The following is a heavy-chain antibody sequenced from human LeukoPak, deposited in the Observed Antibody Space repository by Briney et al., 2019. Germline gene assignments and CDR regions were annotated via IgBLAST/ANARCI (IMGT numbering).Heavy chain of an antibody. CDR1: GFTFDDYA. V-gene: IGHV3-9*01. J-gene: IGHJ6*02. CDR3: AKPRFSSSWYGMDV. D-gene: IGHD2-15*01. CDR2: ISWNSGSI. Sequence: GGSLRLSCAASGFTFDDYAMHWVRQAPGKGLEWVSGISWNSGSIGHADSVKGRFTISRDNTKNSLYLQMNSLRAEDTALYYCAKPRFSSSWYGMDVWGQGTTVTVSS.